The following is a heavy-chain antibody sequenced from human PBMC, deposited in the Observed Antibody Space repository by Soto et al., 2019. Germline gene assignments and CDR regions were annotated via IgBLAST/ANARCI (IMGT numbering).Heavy chain of an antibody. J-gene: IGHJ6*02. V-gene: IGHV4-30-4*08. CDR3: ARATTVTSSFFYYGLDV. CDR2: IYYNGNT. D-gene: IGHD4-17*01. CDR1: GGSISSDDYY. Sequence: QVQLQESGPGLVKPSQTLSLTCTVSGGSISSDDYYWTWIRQPPGTVLEWIGHIYYNGNTYYNPSLRSRLTMSFDTSQNQFSLHLTSVIAADSALYFCARATTVTSSFFYYGLDVWGQGTTVTVSS.